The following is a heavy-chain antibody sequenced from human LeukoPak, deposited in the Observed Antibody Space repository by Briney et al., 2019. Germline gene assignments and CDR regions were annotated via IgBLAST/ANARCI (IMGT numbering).Heavy chain of an antibody. V-gene: IGHV1-69*02. J-gene: IGHJ1*01. D-gene: IGHD2-21*02. CDR2: IIPILGIA. CDR1: GGTFSSYT. Sequence: ASVKVSCKASGGTFSSYTLSWVRPAPGQGLEWMGRIIPILGIANYAQKFQGRGTITADKSTSTAYMELSSLRSEDTAVYYWARLCGGDCLVEYFQHWGQGTLVTVSS. CDR3: ARLCGGDCLVEYFQH.